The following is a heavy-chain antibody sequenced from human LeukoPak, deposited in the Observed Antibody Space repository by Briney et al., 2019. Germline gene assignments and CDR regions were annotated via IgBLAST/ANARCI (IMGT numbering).Heavy chain of an antibody. CDR3: ARRNEYCTNGVCYPGGWDY. V-gene: IGHV1-2*06. J-gene: IGHJ4*02. CDR1: GYTFTGHY. Sequence: ASVKVSCKASGYTFTGHYMHWVRQAPGQGLEWMGRINPNSGGTNYAQKFQGRVTMTRDTSISTAYMELSRLRSDDTAVYYCARRNEYCTNGVCYPGGWDYWGQGTLVTVSS. CDR2: INPNSGGT. D-gene: IGHD2-8*01.